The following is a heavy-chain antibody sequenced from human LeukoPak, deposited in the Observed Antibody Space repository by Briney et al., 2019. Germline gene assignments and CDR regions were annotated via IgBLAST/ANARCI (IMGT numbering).Heavy chain of an antibody. D-gene: IGHD4-17*01. CDR2: IIPIFGTA. Sequence: SVKVSCKASGGTFSSYAISWVRQAPGQGLEWMGGIIPIFGTANYAQKLQGRVTMTTDTSTSTAYMELRSLRSDDTAVYYCASTVTTPLDYWGQGTLVTVSS. CDR1: GGTFSSYA. V-gene: IGHV1-69*05. CDR3: ASTVTTPLDY. J-gene: IGHJ4*02.